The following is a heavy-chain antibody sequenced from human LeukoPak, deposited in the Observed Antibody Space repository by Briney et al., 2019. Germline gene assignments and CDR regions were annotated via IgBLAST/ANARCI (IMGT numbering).Heavy chain of an antibody. V-gene: IGHV3-48*03. J-gene: IGHJ4*02. CDR2: ISSSGSTI. CDR3: ARGGPITMVRGVISPADY. D-gene: IGHD3-10*01. CDR1: GLTFSSYE. Sequence: RGSLRLSCAASGLTFSSYEMNWVRQAPGKGLEWVSYISSSGSTIYYADSVKGRFTISRDNAKNSLYLQMNSLRAEDTAVYYCARGGPITMVRGVISPADYWGQGTLVTVSS.